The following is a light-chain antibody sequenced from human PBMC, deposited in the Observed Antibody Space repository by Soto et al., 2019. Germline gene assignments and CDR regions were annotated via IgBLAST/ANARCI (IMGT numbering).Light chain of an antibody. Sequence: EIVLTQSPGTLSLSPGERATLSCRASQSVSSSYLAWYQHKPGQAPRLLIYGASSRTTGIPDRFSGSGSGTDFTLTISRLEPEDFSVYYCQRYGSSPPLSFGGGTKVEIK. CDR3: QRYGSSPPLS. CDR1: QSVSSSY. J-gene: IGKJ4*01. CDR2: GAS. V-gene: IGKV3-20*01.